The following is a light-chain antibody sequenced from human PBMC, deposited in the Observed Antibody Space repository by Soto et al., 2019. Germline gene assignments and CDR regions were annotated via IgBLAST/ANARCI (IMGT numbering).Light chain of an antibody. J-gene: IGKJ2*01. V-gene: IGKV3-15*01. CDR3: QQYHNWPPYT. CDR1: QSVSSN. Sequence: EIVMTKSPATLSVSPGERATLSCRASQSVSSNLAWYQQKPGQAPRLLIYGASTRATGIPARFSGSGSGTEFPLTISSLQSEDFAVYYCQQYHNWPPYTFGQGTKLEIK. CDR2: GAS.